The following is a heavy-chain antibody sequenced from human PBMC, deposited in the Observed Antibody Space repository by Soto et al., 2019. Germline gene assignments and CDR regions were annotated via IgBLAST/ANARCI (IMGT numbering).Heavy chain of an antibody. D-gene: IGHD3-16*01. V-gene: IGHV4-31*03. CDR3: ARGVGA. CDR1: VGSISSGVYS. J-gene: IGHJ5*02. CDR2: ISYSGNT. Sequence: QVQLQESGPGLVKPSQTLSLTCIVSVGSISSGVYSWSWIRQHPGKGLEWIGCISYSGNTFYNPSLKSRVTISINTSKNQFSLKLSSVTDADTAVYYCARGVGAWGQGTLVTVSS.